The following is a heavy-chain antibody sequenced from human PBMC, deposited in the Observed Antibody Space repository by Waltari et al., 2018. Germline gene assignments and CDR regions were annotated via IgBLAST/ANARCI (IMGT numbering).Heavy chain of an antibody. J-gene: IGHJ4*02. CDR2: ISYDGSKI. CDR1: GFTFSNYG. D-gene: IGHD3-16*01. Sequence: QDQLVEYGGGVVQPGRSLRLPCVPSGFTFSNYGMHWVRQAPGKGLDWVAVISYDGSKIFYADAVKGRFTISRDNSKNILYLQMNSLRADDTAMYYCVGGQMGDFWGQGTLVTVSS. CDR3: VGGQMGDF. V-gene: IGHV3-33*03.